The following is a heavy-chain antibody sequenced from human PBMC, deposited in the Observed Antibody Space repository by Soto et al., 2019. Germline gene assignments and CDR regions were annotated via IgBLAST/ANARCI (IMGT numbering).Heavy chain of an antibody. J-gene: IGHJ4*02. Sequence: SETLSLTCTVSGGSISSYYWSWIRQPPGKGLEWIGYIYYSGSTNYNPSLKSRVTISVDTSKNQFSLKLSSVTAADTAVYYCARRRYSGFDYWRRGSLVPGSS. D-gene: IGHD5-12*01. V-gene: IGHV4-59*08. CDR3: ARRRYSGFDY. CDR1: GGSISSYY. CDR2: IYYSGST.